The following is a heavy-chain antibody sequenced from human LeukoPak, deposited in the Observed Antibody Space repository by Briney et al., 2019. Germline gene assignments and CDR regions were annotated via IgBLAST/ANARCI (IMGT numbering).Heavy chain of an antibody. CDR3: ARVLVRAFDY. Sequence: ASVKVSCKASGYTFTSYYMHWERQAPGRGLEWMGIINPSGGSTSYAQKFQGRVTMTRDTSTSTVYMELSSLRSEDTAVYYCARVLVRAFDYWGQGTLVTVSS. D-gene: IGHD3-10*01. V-gene: IGHV1-46*01. CDR2: INPSGGST. J-gene: IGHJ4*02. CDR1: GYTFTSYY.